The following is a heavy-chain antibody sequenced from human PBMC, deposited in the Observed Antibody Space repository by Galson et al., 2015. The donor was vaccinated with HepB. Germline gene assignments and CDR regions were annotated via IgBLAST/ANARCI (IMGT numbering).Heavy chain of an antibody. D-gene: IGHD3-10*01. CDR2: IYYSGST. J-gene: IGHJ5*02. V-gene: IGHV4-59*01. Sequence: ETLSLTCTVSGGSISSYYWSWIRQPPGKGLEWIGYIYYSGSTNYNPSLKSRVTISVDTSKNQFSLKLSSVTAADTAVYYCARGPWGSVPYGRLGGPLDPWGQGTLVTVSS. CDR1: GGSISSYY. CDR3: ARGPWGSVPYGRLGGPLDP.